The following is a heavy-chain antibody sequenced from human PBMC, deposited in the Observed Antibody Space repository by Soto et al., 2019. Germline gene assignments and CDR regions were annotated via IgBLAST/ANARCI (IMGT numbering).Heavy chain of an antibody. CDR1: GFTFSSYA. CDR3: AKPGLGSWGIPQQGGSPSARHGMDV. D-gene: IGHD2-15*01. V-gene: IGHV3-23*01. Sequence: VQLLESGGGLVQPGGSLRLSCAASGFTFSSYAMSWVRQAPGKGLEWVSAISGSGGSTYYADSVKGRFTSARDNAKNTLHLQMNGLGAEGAAVYYCAKPGLGSWGIPQQGGSPSARHGMDVW. CDR2: ISGSGGST. J-gene: IGHJ6*01.